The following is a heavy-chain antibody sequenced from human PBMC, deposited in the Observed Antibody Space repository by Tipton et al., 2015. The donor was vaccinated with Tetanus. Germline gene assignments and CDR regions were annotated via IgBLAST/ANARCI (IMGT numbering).Heavy chain of an antibody. CDR2: IISSGGTT. V-gene: IGHV3-23*01. CDR3: ARDPNRSGWYPAYFDF. Sequence: SLRLSCAASGFTFSIYGMSWARQAPGKGLEWVARIISSGGTTNYADSVKGRFTISRDNSKNTLFLQMSSLRPEDTALYYCARDPNRSGWYPAYFDFWGQGTLVTVSS. CDR1: GFTFSIYG. J-gene: IGHJ4*02. D-gene: IGHD6-19*01.